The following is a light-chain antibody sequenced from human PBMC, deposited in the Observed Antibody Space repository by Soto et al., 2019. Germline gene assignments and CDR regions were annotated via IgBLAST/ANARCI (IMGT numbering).Light chain of an antibody. J-gene: IGKJ1*01. V-gene: IGKV3-20*01. CDR2: GTY. Sequence: EIVLTQSPGTLSLSPGERATLSCRASQSVSSSYLAWYQHKPGRAPRLLIDGTYSRATGIPDRFSGSGSGTDFTLTISRLEPEDLAVYYCQQYGSLVTFGQGTKVEI. CDR3: QQYGSLVT. CDR1: QSVSSSY.